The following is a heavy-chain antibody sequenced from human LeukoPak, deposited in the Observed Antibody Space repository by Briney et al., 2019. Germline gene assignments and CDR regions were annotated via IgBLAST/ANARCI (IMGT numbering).Heavy chain of an antibody. CDR2: IYISRGT. Sequence: SETLSLTCTVSGGSISDYYWSWIRQPAGKGLEWIGRIYISRGTDYNPSLKSRVTMSVDTSMNQFSLRLDSVTAADTAVCYCARESRLRIGDGYNYDYWGQGTLVTVSS. D-gene: IGHD5-12*01. J-gene: IGHJ4*02. CDR1: GGSISDYY. V-gene: IGHV4-4*07. CDR3: ARESRLRIGDGYNYDY.